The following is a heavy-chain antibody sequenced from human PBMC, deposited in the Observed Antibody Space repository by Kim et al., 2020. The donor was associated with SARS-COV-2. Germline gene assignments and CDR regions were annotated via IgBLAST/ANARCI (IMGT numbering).Heavy chain of an antibody. V-gene: IGHV1-46*01. CDR1: GYTFTNYY. CDR3: VRRSLGGDLDY. D-gene: IGHD2-21*01. J-gene: IGHJ4*02. CDR2: IYPDLDSS. Sequence: ASVKVSCKASGYTFTNYYMHWIRQAPGQGLEWMGVIYPDLDSSTYAQKFRGRATLSWDTSATTVYMELRSLRSEDTAVYYCVRRSLGGDLDYWGQGTLVT.